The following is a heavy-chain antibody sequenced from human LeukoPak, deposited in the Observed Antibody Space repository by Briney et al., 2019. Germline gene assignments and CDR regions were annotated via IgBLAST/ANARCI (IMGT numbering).Heavy chain of an antibody. CDR3: ARDFTPEWFDIH. Sequence: GGSLRLTCVASGLAFSSYSMHWVRQAPGKGLEWVGVISYDGSDEYYTDSVKGRFTISRDNSKNTVYLQMNSLRADDTAVYYCARDFTPEWFDIHWGQGTLVTVS. CDR1: GLAFSSYS. J-gene: IGHJ4*02. V-gene: IGHV3-30*04. CDR2: ISYDGSDE. D-gene: IGHD3-3*01.